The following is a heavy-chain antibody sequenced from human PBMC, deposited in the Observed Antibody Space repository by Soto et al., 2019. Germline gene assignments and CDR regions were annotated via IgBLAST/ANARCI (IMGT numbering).Heavy chain of an antibody. CDR1: GGSISSYY. Sequence: SETLSLTCTVSGGSISSYYWSWIRQPPGKGLEWIGYIYYSGSTNYNPSLKSRVTISVDTSKNQCTLKLSSVTAADTAVYYCARHTGYYGSGSYSYYFDYWGQGTLVTVSS. D-gene: IGHD3-10*01. J-gene: IGHJ4*02. CDR2: IYYSGST. V-gene: IGHV4-59*08. CDR3: ARHTGYYGSGSYSYYFDY.